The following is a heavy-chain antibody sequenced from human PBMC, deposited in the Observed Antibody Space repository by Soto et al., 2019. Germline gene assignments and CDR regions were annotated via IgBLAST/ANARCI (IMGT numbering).Heavy chain of an antibody. D-gene: IGHD2-15*01. J-gene: IGHJ6*03. V-gene: IGHV3-23*01. CDR2: ISGSGGST. CDR1: GFTFSSYA. Sequence: GGSLRLSFAASGFTFSSYAMSWVRQAPGKGLEWVSAISGSGGSTYYADSVKGRFTISRDNSKNTLYLQMNSLRAEDTAVYYCAKDHCSGGSCYILSYYYMDVWGKGTTVTVSS. CDR3: AKDHCSGGSCYILSYYYMDV.